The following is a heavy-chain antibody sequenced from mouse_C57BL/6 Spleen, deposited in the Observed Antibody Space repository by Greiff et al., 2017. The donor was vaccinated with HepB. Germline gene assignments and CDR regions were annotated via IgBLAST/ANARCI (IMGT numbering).Heavy chain of an antibody. CDR2: IWGGRST. V-gene: IGHV2-9*01. CDR3: AKRDGKGMDY. Sequence: VMLVESGPGLVAPSPSLSLTCTVPGFSLTSYGVDWVRQPPGKGLEWLGVIWGGRSTNYNSALMSRLSISKDNSKSQVFLKMNSLQTDDTAMYYCAKRDGKGMDYWGQGTSVTVSS. D-gene: IGHD2-1*01. CDR1: GFSLTSYG. J-gene: IGHJ4*01.